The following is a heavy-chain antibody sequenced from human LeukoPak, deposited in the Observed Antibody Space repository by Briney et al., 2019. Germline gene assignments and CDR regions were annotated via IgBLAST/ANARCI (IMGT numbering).Heavy chain of an antibody. CDR2: IYYSGST. CDR1: GGSISSSSYY. J-gene: IGHJ4*02. Sequence: SETLSLTCTVSGGSISSSSYYWGWIRQPPGKGLEWTGSIYYSGSTYYNPSLKSRVTISVDTSKNQFSLKLSSVTAADTAVYYCARSGSGSGSSAYYFDYWGQGTLVTVSS. D-gene: IGHD2-15*01. CDR3: ARSGSGSGSSAYYFDY. V-gene: IGHV4-39*01.